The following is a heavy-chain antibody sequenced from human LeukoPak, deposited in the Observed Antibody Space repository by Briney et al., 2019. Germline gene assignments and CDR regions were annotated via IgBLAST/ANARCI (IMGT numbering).Heavy chain of an antibody. Sequence: SETLSLTCTVSGGXISSSSYYWGWIRQPPGKGLEWIGSIYYSGSTYYNPSLKSRVTISVDTSKNQFSLKLSSVTAADTAVYYCARGRKGYSSSWYLPVYFDYWGQGTLVTVSS. CDR1: GGXISSSSYY. V-gene: IGHV4-39*01. CDR2: IYYSGST. CDR3: ARGRKGYSSSWYLPVYFDY. J-gene: IGHJ4*02. D-gene: IGHD6-13*01.